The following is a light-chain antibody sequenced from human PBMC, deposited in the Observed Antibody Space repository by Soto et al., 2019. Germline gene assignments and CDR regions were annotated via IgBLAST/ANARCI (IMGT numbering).Light chain of an antibody. CDR2: STN. V-gene: IGLV8-61*01. CDR3: VLYMGSGIWV. Sequence: QAVVTQEPSFSVSPGRTVTLTCGLSSGSVSTSYYPRWYQQTPGQAPRTLIYSTNTRSSGVPDRFSGSFLGNKAALTITGGEADDESDYYCVLYMGSGIWVFGGGTKLTVL. J-gene: IGLJ3*02. CDR1: SGSVSTSYY.